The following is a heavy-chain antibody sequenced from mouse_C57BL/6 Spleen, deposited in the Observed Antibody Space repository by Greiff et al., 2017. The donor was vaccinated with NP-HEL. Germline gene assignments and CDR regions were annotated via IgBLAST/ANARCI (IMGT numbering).Heavy chain of an antibody. J-gene: IGHJ1*03. V-gene: IGHV1-18*01. CDR2: INPNNGGT. D-gene: IGHD2-14*01. CDR1: GYTFTDYN. CDR3: ARGVRRPSWYFDV. Sequence: EVQLQQSGPELVKPGASVKIPCKASGYTFTDYNMDWVKQSHGKSLEWIGDINPNNGGTIYNQKFKGKATLTVDKSSSTAYMELRSLTSEDTAVYYCARGVRRPSWYFDVWGTGTTVTVSS.